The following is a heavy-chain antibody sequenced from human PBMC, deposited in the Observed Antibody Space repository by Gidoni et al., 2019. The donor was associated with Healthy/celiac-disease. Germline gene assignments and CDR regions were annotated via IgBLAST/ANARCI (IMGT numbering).Heavy chain of an antibody. CDR3: AHDILVVPAAIEYFQH. CDR1: GFSLSTSGVG. CDR2: IYWTDDK. V-gene: IGHV2-5*01. J-gene: IGHJ1*01. Sequence: TFSGFSLSTSGVGVGWIRQPQGKALEWLALIYWTDDKRYSPSLKRRLTITKNTSKTQVVLTMTNMDPVDTATYYCAHDILVVPAAIEYFQHWGQGTLVTVSS. D-gene: IGHD2-2*02.